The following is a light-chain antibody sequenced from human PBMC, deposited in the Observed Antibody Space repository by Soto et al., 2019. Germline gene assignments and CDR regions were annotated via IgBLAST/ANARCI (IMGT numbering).Light chain of an antibody. J-gene: IGKJ1*01. Sequence: EIVLTQSPGTLSLSPGERATLSCRASQGVSSNYLAWYQQKSGQAPRLLLYGTSSKATGIPERFSGSGLGTVFILIISNLEAEVSAFYYCQHYASSRTFGQGTKVEIK. CDR1: QGVSSNY. CDR2: GTS. V-gene: IGKV3-20*01. CDR3: QHYASSRT.